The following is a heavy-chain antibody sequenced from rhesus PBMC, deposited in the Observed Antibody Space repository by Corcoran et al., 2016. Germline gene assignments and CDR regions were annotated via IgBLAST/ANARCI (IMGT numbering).Heavy chain of an antibody. CDR2: VSGSSGNT. CDR3: VQYGSSYGCFDY. D-gene: IGHD4-29*01. Sequence: QVQLQESGPGLVKPSETLSLTCAVSGGSISSSKWWTGIRQPPGKGLEWIGYVSGSSGNTYYSSSLKSRVTISIDTSNTQFSLKLNSVTAADTAVYYCVQYGSSYGCFDYWGQGVLVTVSS. CDR1: GGSISSSKW. J-gene: IGHJ4*01. V-gene: IGHV4-65*01.